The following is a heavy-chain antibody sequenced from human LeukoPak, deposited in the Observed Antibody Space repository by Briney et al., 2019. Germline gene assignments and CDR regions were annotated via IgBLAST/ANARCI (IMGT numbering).Heavy chain of an antibody. V-gene: IGHV1-2*02. CDR1: GYTFTGYY. D-gene: IGHD6-13*01. CDR3: ARDITVEQQLVYDY. CDR2: INPNSGGT. Sequence: ASVTVSCKASGYTFTGYYMHWVRQAPGQGLEWMGWINPNSGGTNYAQKFQGRVTMTRDTSISTAYMELSRLRSDDTAVYYCARDITVEQQLVYDYWGQGTLVTVSS. J-gene: IGHJ4*02.